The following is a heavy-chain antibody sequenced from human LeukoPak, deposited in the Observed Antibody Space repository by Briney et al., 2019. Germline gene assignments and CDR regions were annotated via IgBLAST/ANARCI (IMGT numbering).Heavy chain of an antibody. Sequence: GGSLRLSCAASGFTFSSYDMHWVRQATGKGLEWVSVIGTAGDTYYPGSVKGRFTISRDNSKNTLYLQMNSLRAEDTVVYYCAKGDSSGYHTLDAFDIWGQGTMVTVSS. V-gene: IGHV3-13*01. CDR2: IGTAGDT. J-gene: IGHJ3*02. D-gene: IGHD3-22*01. CDR1: GFTFSSYD. CDR3: AKGDSSGYHTLDAFDI.